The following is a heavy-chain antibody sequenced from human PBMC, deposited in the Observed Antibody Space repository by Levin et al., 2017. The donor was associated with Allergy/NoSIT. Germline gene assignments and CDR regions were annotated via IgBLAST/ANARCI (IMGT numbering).Heavy chain of an antibody. D-gene: IGHD2-21*01. CDR1: GFTFSSSA. V-gene: IGHV3-23*01. Sequence: GESLKISCAASGFTFSSSAMSWVRQAPGKGLEWVSFISGGSTYYADSVKGRFTISRDNSKNTLYLQMNSLTAEATAVYYCARIAGEFDPWGQGTLVTVSS. J-gene: IGHJ5*02. CDR2: ISGGST. CDR3: ARIAGEFDP.